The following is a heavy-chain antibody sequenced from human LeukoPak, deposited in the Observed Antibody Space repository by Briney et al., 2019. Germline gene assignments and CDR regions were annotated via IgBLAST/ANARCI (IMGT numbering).Heavy chain of an antibody. D-gene: IGHD4-17*01. V-gene: IGHV4-39*01. CDR1: GGSISSSSYY. CDR3: ATPLRDPRNRNTDYARDY. CDR2: IYYSGST. Sequence: SETLSLTCTVSGGSISSSSYYWGWIRQPPGKGLEWIGSIYYSGSTYYNPSLKSRVTISVDTSKNQFSLKLSSVTAADTAVYYYATPLRDPRNRNTDYARDYWGQGTLVTVSS. J-gene: IGHJ4*02.